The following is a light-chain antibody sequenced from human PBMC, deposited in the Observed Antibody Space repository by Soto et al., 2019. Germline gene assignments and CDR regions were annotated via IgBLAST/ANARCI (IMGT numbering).Light chain of an antibody. CDR1: QSVSSNS. V-gene: IGKV3-20*01. J-gene: IGKJ1*01. CDR3: QQFGGSPTSWT. Sequence: ESVLTQSPGTLSLSPGERATLSCRASQSVSSNSLAWYQQKPGQAPRLLIYGASSRATGTPDRFSGSGSGTDFPLTISRLEPEDFAVYYCQQFGGSPTSWTFGQGTKVEI. CDR2: GAS.